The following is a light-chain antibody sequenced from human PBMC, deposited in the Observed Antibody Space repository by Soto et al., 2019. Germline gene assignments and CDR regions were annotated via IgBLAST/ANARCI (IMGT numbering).Light chain of an antibody. CDR1: SSDVGAYTY. V-gene: IGLV2-14*01. J-gene: IGLJ2*01. CDR3: SSYTRSNPIV. CDR2: EVS. Sequence: QSALTQPSSVSGSPGPASTISCTGTSSDVGAYTYFSWYQQHPGKAPKLTGFEVSDRLSGVSNRFSGSKSGKTACLTISGLQAEDEAVYYCSSYTRSNPIVCGGGTQLTV.